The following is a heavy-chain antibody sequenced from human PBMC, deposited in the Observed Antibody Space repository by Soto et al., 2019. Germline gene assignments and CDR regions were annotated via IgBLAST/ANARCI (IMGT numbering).Heavy chain of an antibody. CDR1: GFTFSSYG. V-gene: IGHV3-30*18. CDR3: AKLPNCGGDCYFDY. CDR2: VSFDGTNK. Sequence: QVQLVESGGGVVQPGRSLRLSCAASGFTFSSYGMHWVRQAPGTGLEWVARVSFDGTNKYYADSVKGRFTISRDNSKNTLYLQMNTLRAEDTAVYYCAKLPNCGGDCYFDYWGQGTLVTVSS. D-gene: IGHD2-21*02. J-gene: IGHJ4*02.